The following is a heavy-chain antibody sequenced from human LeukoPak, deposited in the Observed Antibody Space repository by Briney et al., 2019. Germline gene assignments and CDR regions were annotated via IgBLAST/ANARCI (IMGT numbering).Heavy chain of an antibody. V-gene: IGHV3-7*01. CDR2: IKQDGSEK. D-gene: IGHD6-19*01. Sequence: GGSLRLSCAASGFTFSSYWMSWVRQAPGKGLEWVANIKQDGSEKYYVDSVKGRFSISRDNAKNSLYLQMNSLRAEDTAVYYCARGHRLYSSGWRPSRCCFDYWGQGTLVTVSS. J-gene: IGHJ4*02. CDR3: ARGHRLYSSGWRPSRCCFDY. CDR1: GFTFSSYW.